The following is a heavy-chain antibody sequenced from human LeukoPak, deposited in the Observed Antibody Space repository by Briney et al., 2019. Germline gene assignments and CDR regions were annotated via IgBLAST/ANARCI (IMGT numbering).Heavy chain of an antibody. J-gene: IGHJ4*02. D-gene: IGHD1-1*01. Sequence: GASVKVSCKASGYTFTNYYMHWVRQAPGQGLEWMGIINPSGDATSYSQKFQGRASMTRDTSTSTVYMELTSLTFEDTAIYYCARVGGTDWNGGLFDFWGQGTLVIVSS. CDR3: ARVGGTDWNGGLFDF. CDR1: GYTFTNYY. V-gene: IGHV1-46*01. CDR2: INPSGDAT.